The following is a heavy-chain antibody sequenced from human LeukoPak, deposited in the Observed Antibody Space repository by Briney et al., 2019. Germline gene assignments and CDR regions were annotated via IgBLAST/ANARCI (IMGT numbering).Heavy chain of an antibody. CDR1: GFTFNSYS. J-gene: IGHJ4*02. Sequence: GGSLRLSCAASGFTFNSYSMNWVRQAPGKGLEWVSSISSSSSSIYYADSVKGRFTISRDNAKNSMYLQMNSLRAEDTAVYYCARASGDIVETATMGSYWGQGTLVTVSS. CDR3: ARASGDIVETATMGSY. CDR2: ISSSSSSI. V-gene: IGHV3-21*01. D-gene: IGHD5-18*01.